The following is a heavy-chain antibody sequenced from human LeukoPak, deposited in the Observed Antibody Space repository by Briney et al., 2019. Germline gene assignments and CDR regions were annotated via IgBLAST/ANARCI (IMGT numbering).Heavy chain of an antibody. D-gene: IGHD1-1*01. V-gene: IGHV3-74*01. CDR2: IRNDGSST. J-gene: IGHJ3*02. CDR1: GFTFSSYW. CDR3: ARDPQRDSFDI. Sequence: GGSLRPSCAASGFTFSSYWMHWVRQTPGKGLVWVSHIRNDGSSTRYADSVKGRFTISRDNAKNTLYLQMNSLRVEDTAVYLCARDPQRDSFDIWGQGTMVTVSS.